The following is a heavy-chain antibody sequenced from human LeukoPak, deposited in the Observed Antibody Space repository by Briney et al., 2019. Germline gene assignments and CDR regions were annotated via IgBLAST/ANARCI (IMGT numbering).Heavy chain of an antibody. CDR3: ACVSYDSSGYYTGFDY. V-gene: IGHV4-34*01. Sequence: PSETLSLTCAAYGGSFSGYYWSWIRQPPGKGLEWIGEINHSGSTNYNPYLKSRVTISVDTSKNQCSLKLSSVTAADTAVYYCACVSYDSSGYYTGFDYWGQGTLVTVSS. J-gene: IGHJ4*02. CDR1: GGSFSGYY. D-gene: IGHD3-22*01. CDR2: INHSGST.